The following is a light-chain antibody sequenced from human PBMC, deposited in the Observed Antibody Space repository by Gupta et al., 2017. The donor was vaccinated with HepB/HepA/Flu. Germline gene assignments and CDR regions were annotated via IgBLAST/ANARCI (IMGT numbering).Light chain of an antibody. V-gene: IGKV3-11*01. J-gene: IGKJ4*01. CDR2: DAS. CDR3: QERSNWPST. Sequence: DIVLTQSPATLSLSPGERATLSCRASQSVSSYLAWYQQTPGQAPRLLIYDASNRATGIPARFSGSGSGTDFTLTISSREPEDFAVYYCQERSNWPSTFGPGTKVEIK. CDR1: QSVSSY.